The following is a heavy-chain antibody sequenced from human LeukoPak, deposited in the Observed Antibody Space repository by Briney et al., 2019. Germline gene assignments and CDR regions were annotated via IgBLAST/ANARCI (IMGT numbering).Heavy chain of an antibody. CDR1: GFTFSSYS. D-gene: IGHD4-17*01. Sequence: GGSLRLSCAASGFTFSSYSMNWVRQAPGKGLEWVSSISSSSSNIYYADSVKGRFTISRDNSKNTLYLQMYSLRAEDTAVYYCARARGLGYGDYVRWFDPWGQGTLVTVSS. CDR2: ISSSSSNI. V-gene: IGHV3-21*01. CDR3: ARARGLGYGDYVRWFDP. J-gene: IGHJ5*02.